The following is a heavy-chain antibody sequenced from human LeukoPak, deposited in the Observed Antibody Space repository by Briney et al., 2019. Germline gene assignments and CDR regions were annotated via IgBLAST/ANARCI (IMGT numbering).Heavy chain of an antibody. D-gene: IGHD6-13*01. CDR2: IYYSGST. V-gene: IGHV4-39*07. Sequence: PSETLSLTCTVGGGSIRSRSYYWGWIRQPPGTVREWNGSIYYSGSTYYNPSLKSRVTRSVATSKNQFSLKLSSVTAADTAVYYCARDLYSSRTNDAFVIWGQGTMVTVSS. CDR3: ARDLYSSRTNDAFVI. J-gene: IGHJ3*02. CDR1: GGSIRSRSYY.